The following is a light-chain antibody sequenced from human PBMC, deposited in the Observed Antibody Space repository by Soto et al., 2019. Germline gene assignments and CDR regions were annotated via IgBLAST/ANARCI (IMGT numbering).Light chain of an antibody. J-gene: IGKJ5*01. Sequence: EVVLTQSPATLSLSPGERATLSCRASQNISDYLAWYQKKPGQAPRLLISGTPNRATGIPARFSGSGSGTDFTLTISSLEPEDSAVYYCQFYGSSLITFGQGTRLEIK. CDR3: QFYGSSLIT. V-gene: IGKV3-11*01. CDR2: GTP. CDR1: QNISDY.